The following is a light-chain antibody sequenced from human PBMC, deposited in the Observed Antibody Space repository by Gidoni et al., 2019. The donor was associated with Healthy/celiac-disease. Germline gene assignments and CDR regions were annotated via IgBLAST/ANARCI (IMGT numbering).Light chain of an antibody. CDR3: QQYDNLPIT. J-gene: IGKJ5*01. Sequence: DIQMTQSPSSLFASVGDRVTITCQASHDISNYLNWYQQKPGKAPKLLIYDASNLETGVPSRFSGSGSGTDFTCTISSLQPEDIATYYCQQYDNLPITFGQGTRLEIK. V-gene: IGKV1-33*01. CDR1: HDISNY. CDR2: DAS.